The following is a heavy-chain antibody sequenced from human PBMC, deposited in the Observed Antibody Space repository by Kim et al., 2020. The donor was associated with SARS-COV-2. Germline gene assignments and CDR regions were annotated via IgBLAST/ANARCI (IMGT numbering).Heavy chain of an antibody. D-gene: IGHD3-16*01. V-gene: IGHV3-23*01. Sequence: GGSLRLSCAASGFTFSNYAMSWVRQAPGKGLEWVSAIIGSGGNTYYADSVKGRLTISRDNSKNTLYLQMNSLRVDDTAVYYCAKRGGIYHYFDSWGQGTLVTVSS. CDR3: AKRGGIYHYFDS. CDR1: GFTFSNYA. J-gene: IGHJ4*02. CDR2: IIGSGGNT.